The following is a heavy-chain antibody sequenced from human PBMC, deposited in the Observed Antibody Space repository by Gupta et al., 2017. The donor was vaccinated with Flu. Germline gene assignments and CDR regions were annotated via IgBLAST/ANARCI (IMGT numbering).Heavy chain of an antibody. Sequence: EVQLLESGGGLVQPGGSLRLSCAASGFPFSSYAMSWVRQAPGKGLEWVSAISGSGGSTYYADSVKGRFTISRDNSKNTLYLQMNSLRAEDTAVYYCAKVMVRGVIIGNFDYWGQGTLVTVSS. V-gene: IGHV3-23*01. CDR3: AKVMVRGVIIGNFDY. J-gene: IGHJ4*02. D-gene: IGHD3-10*01. CDR2: ISGSGGST. CDR1: GFPFSSYA.